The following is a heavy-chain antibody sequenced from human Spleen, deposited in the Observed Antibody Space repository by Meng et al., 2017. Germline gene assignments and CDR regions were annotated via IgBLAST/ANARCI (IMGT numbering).Heavy chain of an antibody. Sequence: GESLKISCAASGFTFSSYEMNWVRQAPGKGLEWVSYITSSGNTKYYADSVKGRLTISRDNAKNSLYLQMSSLRGDDTAVYYCVRDGRRGTNDAFDYWGQGTLVTVSS. J-gene: IGHJ4*02. D-gene: IGHD1-1*01. CDR3: VRDGRRGTNDAFDY. V-gene: IGHV3-48*03. CDR2: ITSSGNTK. CDR1: GFTFSSYE.